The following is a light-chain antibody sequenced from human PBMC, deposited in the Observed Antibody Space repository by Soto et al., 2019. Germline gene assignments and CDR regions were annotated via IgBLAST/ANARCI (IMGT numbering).Light chain of an antibody. CDR2: RNN. CDR1: SSNIGSNY. CDR3: AAWDDSLSYV. J-gene: IGLJ1*01. V-gene: IGLV1-47*01. Sequence: QYVLTQPPSASGTPGERVTISCCGSSSNIGSNYVYWYQQLPGTAPKLLIYRNNQRPSGVPDRFSGSNSGTSASLAISGLRSQDEADYYCAAWDDSLSYVFGTGTKVTVL.